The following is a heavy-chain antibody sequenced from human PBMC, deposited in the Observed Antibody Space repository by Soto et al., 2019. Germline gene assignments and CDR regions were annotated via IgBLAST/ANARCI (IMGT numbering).Heavy chain of an antibody. CDR1: GFTFTSSA. J-gene: IGHJ6*02. V-gene: IGHV1-58*01. D-gene: IGHD3-3*01. Sequence: KVSCKASGFTFTSSAVQWVRQARGQRLEWIGWIVVGSGNTNYAQKFQERVTITRDMSTSTAYMELSSLRSEDTAVYYCAADPEGGYYDFWSGLYYYYYGMDVWGQGTTVTVSS. CDR2: IVVGSGNT. CDR3: AADPEGGYYDFWSGLYYYYYGMDV.